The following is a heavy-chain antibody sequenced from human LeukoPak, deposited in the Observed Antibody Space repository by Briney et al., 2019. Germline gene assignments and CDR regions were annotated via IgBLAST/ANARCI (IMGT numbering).Heavy chain of an antibody. CDR3: VRVNCAGDCTSRAWYFDL. J-gene: IGHJ2*01. D-gene: IGHD2-21*02. Sequence: GGSLRLSCAASGFTFSSYWMHWVRQAPGKGLVWVSRIFNPGGATAYVDSVKGRFTISRDNAENTLSLQMNSLRVEDTAVYYCVRVNCAGDCTSRAWYFDLWGRGTLVVVSS. CDR2: IFNPGGAT. CDR1: GFTFSSYW. V-gene: IGHV3-74*01.